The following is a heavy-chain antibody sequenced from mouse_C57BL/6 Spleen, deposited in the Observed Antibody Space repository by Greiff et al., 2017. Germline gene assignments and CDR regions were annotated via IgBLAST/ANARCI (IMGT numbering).Heavy chain of an antibody. CDR1: GYTFTDYY. V-gene: IGHV1-26*01. J-gene: IGHJ1*03. D-gene: IGHD2-2*01. CDR3: APIYYGSHWYFDV. CDR2: INPNNGGT. Sequence: EVQLQQSGPELVKPGASVKISCKASGYTFTDYYMNWVKQSHGKSLEWIGDINPNNGGTSYNQKFKGKATLTVDKSSSTAYMELRSLTSEDSAVYYCAPIYYGSHWYFDVWGTGTTVTVAS.